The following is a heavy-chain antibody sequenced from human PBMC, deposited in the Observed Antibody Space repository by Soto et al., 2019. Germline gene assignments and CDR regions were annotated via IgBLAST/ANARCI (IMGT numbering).Heavy chain of an antibody. J-gene: IGHJ4*02. D-gene: IGHD4-17*01. V-gene: IGHV3-23*01. CDR1: GFAFSSYA. CDR2: IGGSGYST. Sequence: EVQLLESGGGLVQPGGSLRLSCAASGFAFSSYAMSWVRQAPGKGLGWVSGIGGSGYSTHYADSVRGRFIISRDNSKNTMHLQMNSLRVENTAIYYCARAEDDYGDQDHFDFWGQGTLFTVSS. CDR3: ARAEDDYGDQDHFDF.